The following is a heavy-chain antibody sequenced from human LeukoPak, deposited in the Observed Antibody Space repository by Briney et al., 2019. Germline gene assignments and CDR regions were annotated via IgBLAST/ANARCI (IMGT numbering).Heavy chain of an antibody. CDR2: IYHSGST. V-gene: IGHV4-30-2*01. CDR3: ARRGLNHSKNRNKDAFDI. CDR1: GGSISSGGYY. D-gene: IGHD3-16*02. J-gene: IGHJ3*02. Sequence: SETLSLTCTVSGGSISSGGYYWSWIRQPPGKGLEWIGYIYHSGSTYYNPSLKSRVTISVDRSKNQFSLKLSSVTAADTAVYYCARRGLNHSKNRNKDAFDIWGQGTMVTVSS.